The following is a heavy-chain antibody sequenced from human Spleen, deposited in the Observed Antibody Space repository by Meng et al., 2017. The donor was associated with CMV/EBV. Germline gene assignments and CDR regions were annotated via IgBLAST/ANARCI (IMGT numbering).Heavy chain of an antibody. V-gene: IGHV4-34*01. CDR1: GGSISGHY. Sequence: SETLSLTCAVYGGSISGHYWSWIRQPPGKGLEWIREIDHSGSTNYKASLKSRVTISVDTSKKQFSLKLSSVTAADTAVYYCARASGGLLQNDYWGQGTLVTVSS. CDR3: ARASGGLLQNDY. J-gene: IGHJ4*02. D-gene: IGHD3-10*01. CDR2: IDHSGST.